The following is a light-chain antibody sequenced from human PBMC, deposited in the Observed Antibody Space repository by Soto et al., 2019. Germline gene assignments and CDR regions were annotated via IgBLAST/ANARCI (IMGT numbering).Light chain of an antibody. Sequence: QSVLTQPRSVSGSPGQSVTISCTGTSSDVGAYNYVSWYQQYPGNAPKLIIYDVNKCPSGVPDRFSASKSGNTASLTISGLQAEDEADYYCCSYAGSNAFAFGGGTKLTVL. J-gene: IGLJ2*01. CDR2: DVN. CDR1: SSDVGAYNY. CDR3: CSYAGSNAFA. V-gene: IGLV2-11*01.